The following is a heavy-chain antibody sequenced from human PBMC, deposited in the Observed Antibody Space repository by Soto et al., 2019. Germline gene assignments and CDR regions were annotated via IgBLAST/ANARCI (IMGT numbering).Heavy chain of an antibody. Sequence: GGSPRLSCAASGFTFSSYAMSWVRQAPGKGLEWVSAISGSGGSTYYADSVKGRFTISRDNSKNTLYLQMNSLRAEDTAVYYCAKGIAGANWGYYFDYWGQGTLVTVSS. CDR3: AKGIAGANWGYYFDY. D-gene: IGHD7-27*01. J-gene: IGHJ4*02. CDR1: GFTFSSYA. CDR2: ISGSGGST. V-gene: IGHV3-23*01.